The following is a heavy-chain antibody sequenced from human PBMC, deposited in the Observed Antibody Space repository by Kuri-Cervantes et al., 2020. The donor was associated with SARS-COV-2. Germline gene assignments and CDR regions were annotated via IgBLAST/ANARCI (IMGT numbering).Heavy chain of an antibody. J-gene: IGHJ1*01. CDR2: IYQAGST. Sequence: SQTLSLTCAVSGYSISSGGYSCSWIRQPPGKGLEWIGSIYQAGSTFYIPSLKSRVSISLDRSKNQYSLNLSSVTAADTAVYYCVAAILGVDTGYFQHWGQGTLVTVSS. V-gene: IGHV4-30-2*01. CDR3: VAAILGVDTGYFQH. CDR1: GYSISSGGYS. D-gene: IGHD3-3*01.